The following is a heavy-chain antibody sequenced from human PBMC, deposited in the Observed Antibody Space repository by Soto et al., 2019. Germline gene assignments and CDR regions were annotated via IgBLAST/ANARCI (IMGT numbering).Heavy chain of an antibody. CDR1: GYTFTGYY. J-gene: IGHJ6*04. CDR2: INPNSGGT. V-gene: IGHV1-2*04. Sequence: ASVKVSCKASGYTFTGYYMHWVRQAPGQGLEWMGWINPNSGGTNYAQKFQGWVTMTRDTSISTAYMELSRLRSDDTAVYYCARMVGVGYCSGGSCYAGSEDYYYGMYGWGKGSTVPVSS. D-gene: IGHD2-15*01. CDR3: ARMVGVGYCSGGSCYAGSEDYYYGMYG.